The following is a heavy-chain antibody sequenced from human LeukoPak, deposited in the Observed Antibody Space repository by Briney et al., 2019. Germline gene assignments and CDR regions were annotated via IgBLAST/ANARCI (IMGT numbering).Heavy chain of an antibody. V-gene: IGHV3-64*01. CDR1: GFTFSSYA. J-gene: IGHJ4*02. CDR3: ARDRAGGAFDY. D-gene: IGHD6-19*01. Sequence: GGSLRLSCAASGFTFSSYAMHWVRQAPGKGLEYVSAISSNGGSTYYANSVKGRFTISRDNSKNTLYLQMNSLRAEDTAVYYCARDRAGGAFDYWGQGTLVAVSS. CDR2: ISSNGGST.